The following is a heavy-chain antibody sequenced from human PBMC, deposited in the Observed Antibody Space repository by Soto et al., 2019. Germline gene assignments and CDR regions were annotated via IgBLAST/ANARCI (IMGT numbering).Heavy chain of an antibody. CDR3: AKGGIATITVDY. D-gene: IGHD5-12*01. Sequence: QVQLVESGGGVVQPGRSLRLSCAASGFTFSSYGMHWVRQAPGKGLEWVAVISYDGSNKYYADSVKGRFTISRDNSKNTLYLQITSLRAEDTAVYYCAKGGIATITVDYGGQGTLVTVSS. CDR2: ISYDGSNK. V-gene: IGHV3-30*18. CDR1: GFTFSSYG. J-gene: IGHJ4*02.